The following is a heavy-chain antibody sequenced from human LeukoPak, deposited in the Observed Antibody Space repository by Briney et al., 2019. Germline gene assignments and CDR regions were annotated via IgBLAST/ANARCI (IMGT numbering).Heavy chain of an antibody. CDR1: GGSISGSSYY. J-gene: IGHJ3*02. V-gene: IGHV4-39*01. CDR2: IYYSGST. Sequence: SETLSLTCTVSGGSISGSSYYWGWIRQPPGKGLEWIGSIYYSGSTYYNPSLKSRVTISVDTSKNQFSLKLSSVTAADTAVYYCARQLEAFDIWGQGTMVTVSS. CDR3: ARQLEAFDI.